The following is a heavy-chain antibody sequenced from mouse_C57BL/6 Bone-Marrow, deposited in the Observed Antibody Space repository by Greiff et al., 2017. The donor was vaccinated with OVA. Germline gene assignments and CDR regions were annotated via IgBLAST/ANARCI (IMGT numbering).Heavy chain of an antibody. V-gene: IGHV1-72*01. D-gene: IGHD2-5*01. CDR2: IDPNSGGT. CDR1: GYTFTSYW. CDR3: ASPAYSNYTWFAY. J-gene: IGHJ3*01. Sequence: VKLQQPGAELVKPGASVKLSCKASGYTFTSYWMHWVKQRPGRGLEWIGRIDPNSGGTKYNEKFKSKATLTVDKPSSTAYMQLSSLTSEDSAVYYCASPAYSNYTWFAYWGQGTLVTVSA.